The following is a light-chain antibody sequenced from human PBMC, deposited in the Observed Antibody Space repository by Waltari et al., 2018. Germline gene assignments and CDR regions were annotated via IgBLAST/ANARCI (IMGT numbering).Light chain of an antibody. V-gene: IGKV4-1*01. Sequence: DIVMTQSPDSLAVSLGERATINCKSSQSVLHTNNRNYLAWYQQRPGQSPKLLLSWASDRESGVPDRFSGSGSGTDFTLTITSLQAEDVATYYCQQYYATPLTFGGGTKVVIK. CDR1: QSVLHTNNRNY. J-gene: IGKJ4*01. CDR2: WAS. CDR3: QQYYATPLT.